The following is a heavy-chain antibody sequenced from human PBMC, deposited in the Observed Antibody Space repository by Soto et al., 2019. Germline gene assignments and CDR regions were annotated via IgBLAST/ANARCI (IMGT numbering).Heavy chain of an antibody. V-gene: IGHV3-15*07. CDR1: GFTFSNAW. J-gene: IGHJ6*02. Sequence: GGSLRLSCAASGFTFSNAWMNWVRQAPGKGLEWVGRIKSKTDGGTTDYAAPVKGRFTISRDDSKNTLYLQMNSLKTEDTAVYYCTTDSQSGSYETYYHYGMAVWGQGTTVTVSS. CDR3: TTDSQSGSYETYYHYGMAV. CDR2: IKSKTDGGTT. D-gene: IGHD1-26*01.